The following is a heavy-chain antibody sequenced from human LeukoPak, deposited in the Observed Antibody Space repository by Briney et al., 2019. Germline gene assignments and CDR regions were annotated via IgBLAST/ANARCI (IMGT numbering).Heavy chain of an antibody. Sequence: PGGSLRLSCAASGCTFSSYGMSWVRQAPGKGLEWVSAISGSGGSIYYADSVKGRFTISRDNSKNTLYLQMNSLRAEDTAVYYCAKDLYSYAYRYWGQGTLVTVSS. CDR1: GCTFSSYG. D-gene: IGHD5-18*01. CDR2: ISGSGGSI. V-gene: IGHV3-23*01. J-gene: IGHJ4*02. CDR3: AKDLYSYAYRY.